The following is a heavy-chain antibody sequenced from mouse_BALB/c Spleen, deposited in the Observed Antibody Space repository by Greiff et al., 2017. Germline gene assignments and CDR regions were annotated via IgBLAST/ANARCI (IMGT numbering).Heavy chain of an antibody. J-gene: IGHJ3*01. Sequence: EVKLMESGAELVRSGASVKLSCTASGFNIKDYYMHWVKQRPEQGLEWIGWIDPENGDTEYAPKFQGKATMTADTSSNTAYLQLSSLTSEDTAVYYCNAGVTGSWFAYWGQGTLVTVSA. CDR3: NAGVTGSWFAY. D-gene: IGHD4-1*01. V-gene: IGHV14-4*02. CDR2: IDPENGDT. CDR1: GFNIKDYY.